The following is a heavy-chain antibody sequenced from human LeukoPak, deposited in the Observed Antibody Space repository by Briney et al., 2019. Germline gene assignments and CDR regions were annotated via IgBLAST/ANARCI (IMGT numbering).Heavy chain of an antibody. CDR1: GGSISSGDYY. V-gene: IGHV4-30-4*01. J-gene: IGHJ4*02. D-gene: IGHD4-17*01. CDR2: IYYSGRT. CDR3: ARAVGYGDSNFDY. Sequence: SQTLSLTCTVSGGSISSGDYYWSWLRQSPGEGLEWIGYIYYSGRTYYSPSLKSRVTISLDTSKNQFSLKLNTVTAADTAVYYCARAVGYGDSNFDYWGQGTLVTVSS.